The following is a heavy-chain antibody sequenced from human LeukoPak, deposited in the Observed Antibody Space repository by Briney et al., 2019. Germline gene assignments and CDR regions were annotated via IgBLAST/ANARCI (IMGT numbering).Heavy chain of an antibody. CDR1: GFTFTNAW. CDR2: IKHDGTEK. Sequence: GGPLRLSCAASGFTFTNAWMSWVRQAPGKGLEWVANIKHDGTEKYYVDSVKGRFTISRDNAKNSLYLQMNSLGAEDTAVYYCARVRSSGSNWGQGTLVTVSS. J-gene: IGHJ4*02. D-gene: IGHD3-22*01. V-gene: IGHV3-7*04. CDR3: ARVRSSGSN.